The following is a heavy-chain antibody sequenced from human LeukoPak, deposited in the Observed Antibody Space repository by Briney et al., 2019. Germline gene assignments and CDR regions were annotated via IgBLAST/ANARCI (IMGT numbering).Heavy chain of an antibody. J-gene: IGHJ5*02. D-gene: IGHD3-22*01. CDR3: ARGLGYDSSGYPPDWFDP. CDR1: GYTFTGYY. Sequence: GASVKVSCKASGYTFTGYYMHWVRQAPGQGLEWMGWINPNSGGTNYAQKFQGRVTMTRDTSISTAYMELSRLRSDDTAVYYCARGLGYDSSGYPPDWFDPWGQGTLVTVSS. V-gene: IGHV1-2*02. CDR2: INPNSGGT.